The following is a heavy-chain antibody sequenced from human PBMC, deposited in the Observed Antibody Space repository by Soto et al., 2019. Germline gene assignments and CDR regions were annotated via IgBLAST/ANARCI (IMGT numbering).Heavy chain of an antibody. V-gene: IGHV3-23*01. D-gene: IGHD2-21*01. CDR3: AKDSRDNSPARDPFDP. J-gene: IGHJ5*02. CDR1: GFTFSNFA. CDR2: ISGGSSKK. Sequence: EVQLLESGGDFIQPGGSLRLSCEASGFTFSNFAMSWVRQAPGKGLEWVSTISGGSSKKYYVDSVKGRFTISRDSSKSTLFLQMSSLRAEDTAVYFCAKDSRDNSPARDPFDPWGQGTLVTVSS.